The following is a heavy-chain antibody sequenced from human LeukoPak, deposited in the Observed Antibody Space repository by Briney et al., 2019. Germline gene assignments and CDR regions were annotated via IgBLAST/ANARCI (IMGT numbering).Heavy chain of an antibody. CDR2: IYYSGST. J-gene: IGHJ4*02. V-gene: IGHV4-59*01. Sequence: ETLSLTCTVSGGSISSYYWSWIRQPPGKGLEWIGYIYYSGSTNYNPSLKSRVTISVDTSKNQFSLKVTSVTAADTAMYYCASVMTRDAFHIWGQGTLVTVSS. CDR3: ASVMTRDAFHI. D-gene: IGHD3-16*01. CDR1: GGSISSYY.